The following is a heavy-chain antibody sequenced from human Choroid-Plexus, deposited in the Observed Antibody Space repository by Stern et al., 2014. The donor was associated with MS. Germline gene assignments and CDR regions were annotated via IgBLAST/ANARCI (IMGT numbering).Heavy chain of an antibody. CDR2: ISYDGSDK. D-gene: IGHD2-15*01. CDR3: AKDRQWSTYFFDY. CDR1: GFTFSNFG. V-gene: IGHV3-30*18. J-gene: IGHJ4*02. Sequence: VQLVESGGGVAQPGRPLILSCAASGFTFSNFGMHWVRQAPGKGLEWVALISYDGSDKYYADSVKGRFTIFRDNSKKTLYMHMNSLRAEDTAVYYCAKDRQWSTYFFDYWGQGSLVTVSS.